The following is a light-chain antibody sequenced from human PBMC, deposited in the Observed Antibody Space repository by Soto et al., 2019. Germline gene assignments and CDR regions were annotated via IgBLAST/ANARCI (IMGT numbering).Light chain of an antibody. Sequence: EIVLTQSPATLSLSPGERATLSCRASQSVSSYLAWYQQKPGQAPRLLIYDASNRATGIPARFSGSGSGTDFTLTISSLQAEDVAVYYCQQYYNTPPGFGGGTKVEIK. CDR3: QQYYNTPPG. J-gene: IGKJ4*01. CDR2: DAS. V-gene: IGKV3-11*01. CDR1: QSVSSY.